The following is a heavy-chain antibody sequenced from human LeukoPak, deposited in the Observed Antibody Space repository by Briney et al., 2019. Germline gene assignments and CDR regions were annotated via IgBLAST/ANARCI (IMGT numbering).Heavy chain of an antibody. V-gene: IGHV3-33*06. J-gene: IGHJ5*02. Sequence: PGRSLRLSCAAPGFTFSSYGMHWVRQAPGKGLEWVAVIWYDGSNKYYADSVKGRFTISRDNSKNTLYLQMNSLRAEDTAVYYCAKRSRDGYNFHWFDPWGQGTLVTVSS. CDR3: AKRSRDGYNFHWFDP. D-gene: IGHD5-24*01. CDR1: GFTFSSYG. CDR2: IWYDGSNK.